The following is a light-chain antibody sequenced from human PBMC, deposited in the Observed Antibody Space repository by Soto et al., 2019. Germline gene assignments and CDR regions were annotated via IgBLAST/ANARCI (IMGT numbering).Light chain of an antibody. Sequence: DIQMTQSPSSLSASVGDRVTITCRASQSISIYLNWYQQKPGKAPKPLIYAASSLQSGVPSRFSGSGSGTDFTLAISSLQPEDFATYYCQQSYSTPSAFGQGTKVEIK. CDR2: AAS. J-gene: IGKJ1*01. V-gene: IGKV1-39*01. CDR3: QQSYSTPSA. CDR1: QSISIY.